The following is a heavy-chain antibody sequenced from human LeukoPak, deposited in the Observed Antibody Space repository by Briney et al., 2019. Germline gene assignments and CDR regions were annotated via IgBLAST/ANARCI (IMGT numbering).Heavy chain of an antibody. D-gene: IGHD3-10*01. Sequence: GGSLRLSCAVSGFTFSSYSMNWVRQGPGKGLEWVSSISSSGSFTYYADSVRGRFTISRDNAKNSLYLQMNSLRAEDTAVYHCARGVRGVTNYMDVWGKGTTVTVSS. J-gene: IGHJ6*03. CDR3: ARGVRGVTNYMDV. CDR2: ISSSGSFT. V-gene: IGHV3-21*01. CDR1: GFTFSSYS.